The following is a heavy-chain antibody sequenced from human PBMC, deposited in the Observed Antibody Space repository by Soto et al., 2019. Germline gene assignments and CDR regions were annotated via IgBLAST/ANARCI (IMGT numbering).Heavy chain of an antibody. J-gene: IGHJ4*02. CDR3: ARSPRSSPYFDY. V-gene: IGHV5-51*01. CDR1: GYTFSNFW. D-gene: IGHD6-13*01. CDR2: IYPGDHET. Sequence: ESLKISCQCSGYTFSNFWIGWVRQLPGKGLEWMGIIYPGDHETRYSPSFHGKVTISADKSINTAYLQWNSLEASDTAFYFCARSPRSSPYFDYWGQGALVTVSS.